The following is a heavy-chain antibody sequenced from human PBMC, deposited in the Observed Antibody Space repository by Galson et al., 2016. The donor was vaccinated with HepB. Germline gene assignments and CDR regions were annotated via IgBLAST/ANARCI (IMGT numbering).Heavy chain of an antibody. D-gene: IGHD2-2*01. V-gene: IGHV1-3*01. J-gene: IGHJ5*02. CDR3: ASGVVPAAAFSSYFDP. Sequence: SVKVSCKASGYTFSTNTIHWVRQAPGQGPEWMGWLDAANGNTKYSQKFQGRVAITRDTTAGTVYMQLSRLRSDDTAVYYCASGVVPAAAFSSYFDPWGQGTLVTVSS. CDR2: LDAANGNT. CDR1: GYTFSTNT.